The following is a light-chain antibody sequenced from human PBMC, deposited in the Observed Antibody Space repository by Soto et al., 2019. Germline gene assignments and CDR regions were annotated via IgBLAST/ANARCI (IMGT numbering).Light chain of an antibody. Sequence: EIVMTQSPATLSVSPGERATLSCRASQSVSSNLAWYQKKPGQAPRLLIYGASTGATGIPARFSGSGSGTEFTLTISSLQSEDFAGYYCQQYNNWPRMYTFGQGTKLEIK. CDR2: GAS. V-gene: IGKV3-15*01. J-gene: IGKJ2*01. CDR3: QQYNNWPRMYT. CDR1: QSVSSN.